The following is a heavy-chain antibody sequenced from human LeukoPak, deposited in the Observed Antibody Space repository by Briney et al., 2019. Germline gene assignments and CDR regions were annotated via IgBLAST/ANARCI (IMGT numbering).Heavy chain of an antibody. D-gene: IGHD5-18*01. CDR1: GFTFTSSA. CDR3: AAGRARGYSYGYGY. J-gene: IGHJ4*02. V-gene: IGHV1-58*02. Sequence: ASVKVSCKASGFTFTSSAMQWVRQARGQRLEWIGWIVVGSGNTNYAQKFQERVTITRDMSTSTAYMELSSLRSEDTAVYYCAAGRARGYSYGYGYWGQGTLVTVSS. CDR2: IVVGSGNT.